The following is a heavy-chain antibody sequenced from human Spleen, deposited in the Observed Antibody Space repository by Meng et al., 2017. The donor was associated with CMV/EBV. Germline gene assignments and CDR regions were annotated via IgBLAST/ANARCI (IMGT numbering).Heavy chain of an antibody. CDR2: ISSSGTTI. D-gene: IGHD3-3*01. V-gene: IGHV3-48*03. CDR3: AKSWDDFWRGLLQH. J-gene: IGHJ1*01. Sequence: GGSLRLSCRASGFAFSSFEMNWVRQAPGKGLEWLSYISSSGTTIYYADSVRGRFTISRDNAKTSLYLEMKSLRAEDTAVYYCAKSWDDFWRGLLQHWGQGTLVTVSS. CDR1: GFAFSSFE.